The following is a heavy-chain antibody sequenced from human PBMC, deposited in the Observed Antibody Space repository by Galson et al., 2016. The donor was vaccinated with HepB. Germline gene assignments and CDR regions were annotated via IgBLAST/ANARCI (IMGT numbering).Heavy chain of an antibody. CDR2: INANGDFT. Sequence: SLRLSCAASGFTYSAYGMNWVRQAPGKGLDWVSTINANGDFTHFADSVKGRFTISRDNSKNTLYLQMNSLRVEDTAVYYCVKNDHGSGSYTWYYALWGRGTRVSVSS. CDR3: VKNDHGSGSYTWYYAL. CDR1: GFTYSAYG. D-gene: IGHD3-10*01. J-gene: IGHJ2*01. V-gene: IGHV3-23*01.